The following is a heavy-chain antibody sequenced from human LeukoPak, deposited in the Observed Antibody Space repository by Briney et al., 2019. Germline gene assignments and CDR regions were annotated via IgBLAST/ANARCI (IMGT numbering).Heavy chain of an antibody. V-gene: IGHV4-59*01. CDR1: GGSISSYY. CDR2: IYYSGST. D-gene: IGHD3-10*01. J-gene: IGHJ4*02. Sequence: SETLSRTCAGSGGSISSYYWSWIRQPPGKGLEWIGYIYYSGSTDYSPSLKSRVTISVDTSKNQFSLKLRSVTAADTAVYFCARDKVGGEAHFDYWGQGTLVTVSS. CDR3: ARDKVGGEAHFDY.